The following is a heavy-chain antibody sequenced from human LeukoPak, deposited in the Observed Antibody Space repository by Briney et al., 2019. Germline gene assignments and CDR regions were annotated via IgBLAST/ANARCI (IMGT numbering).Heavy chain of an antibody. Sequence: GGSLRLSCAASGFTFSSYAMHWVRQAPGKGLEWVAVISYDGSNKYYADSVKGRFTISRDNSKNTLYLQMNSLRAEDTAVYYCAKELGVRDGYNKDYFDYWGQGTLVTVSS. D-gene: IGHD5-24*01. CDR3: AKELGVRDGYNKDYFDY. V-gene: IGHV3-30-3*02. J-gene: IGHJ4*02. CDR2: ISYDGSNK. CDR1: GFTFSSYA.